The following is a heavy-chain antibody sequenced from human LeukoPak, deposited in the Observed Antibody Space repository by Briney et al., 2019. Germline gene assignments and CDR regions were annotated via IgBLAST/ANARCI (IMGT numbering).Heavy chain of an antibody. J-gene: IGHJ6*04. CDR2: ISVYNGNT. CDR3: ATNQDIVVVPAAAPMDV. V-gene: IGHV1-18*01. Sequence: ASVKVSCKASGYIFSNYGLSWVRQAPGQGLEWMGWISVYNGNTNYAQKLQGRVTMTTDTSTSTAYMELSSLRSEDTAVYYCATNQDIVVVPAAAPMDVWGKGTTVTVSS. D-gene: IGHD2-2*01. CDR1: GYIFSNYG.